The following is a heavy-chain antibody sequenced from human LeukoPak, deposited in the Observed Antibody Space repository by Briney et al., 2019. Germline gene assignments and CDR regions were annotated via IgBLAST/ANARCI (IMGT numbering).Heavy chain of an antibody. J-gene: IGHJ5*02. V-gene: IGHV4-38-2*01. CDR3: ATGYSSGWSARFDP. Sequence: SETLSLTWAVSGYSISSGYYWGWIRQPPGKGVEWIGSIYHSGSTYYNPSLKSRVTISVDTSKNQFSLKLSSVTAADTAVYYCATGYSSGWSARFDPWGQGTLVTVSS. D-gene: IGHD6-19*01. CDR2: IYHSGST. CDR1: GYSISSGYY.